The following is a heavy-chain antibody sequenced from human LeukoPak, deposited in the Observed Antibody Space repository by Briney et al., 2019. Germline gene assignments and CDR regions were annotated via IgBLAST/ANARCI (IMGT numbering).Heavy chain of an antibody. Sequence: SLRLSCAASGFTFDDYAMHWVRQAPGKGLEWVSGISWNSGSIGYADSVKGRFTISRDNAKNSLYLQMNSLRAEDTAVYYCASAVVSGWYFLDYWGQGTLVTVSS. V-gene: IGHV3-9*01. CDR3: ASAVVSGWYFLDY. D-gene: IGHD6-19*01. CDR1: GFTFDDYA. J-gene: IGHJ4*02. CDR2: ISWNSGSI.